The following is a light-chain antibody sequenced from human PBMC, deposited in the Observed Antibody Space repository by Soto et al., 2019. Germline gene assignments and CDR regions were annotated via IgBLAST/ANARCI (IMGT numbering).Light chain of an antibody. CDR2: GAS. J-gene: IGKJ1*01. Sequence: IVVTQSPATLSVSPWERATLSCMASQRVSSNLAWYQQKPGQAPRLLIYGASPRATGIPARFSGSGSGTEFTLTIGSLQSEDFAVYYCQQYNNWPWTFGQGTKVDIK. CDR1: QRVSSN. CDR3: QQYNNWPWT. V-gene: IGKV3-15*01.